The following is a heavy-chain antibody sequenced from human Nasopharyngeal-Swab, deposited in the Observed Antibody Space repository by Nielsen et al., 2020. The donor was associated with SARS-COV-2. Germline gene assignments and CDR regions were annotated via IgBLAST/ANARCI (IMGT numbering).Heavy chain of an antibody. CDR3: ARGGMITFGGVIVIPLGYGMDV. Sequence: ASVKVSCKASGYTLTSYGISWVRQAPGQGLEWMGWISAYNGNTNYAQKLQGRVTMTTDTSTSTAYMELRSLRSDDTAVYYCARGGMITFGGVIVIPLGYGMDVWGQGTTVTVSS. CDR2: ISAYNGNT. D-gene: IGHD3-16*02. CDR1: GYTLTSYG. J-gene: IGHJ6*02. V-gene: IGHV1-18*01.